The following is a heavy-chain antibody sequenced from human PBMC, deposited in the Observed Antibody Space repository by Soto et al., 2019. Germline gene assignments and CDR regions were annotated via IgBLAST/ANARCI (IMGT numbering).Heavy chain of an antibody. CDR2: IYSGGST. CDR3: ARVISALYSSSWYYFDY. J-gene: IGHJ4*02. D-gene: IGHD6-13*01. V-gene: IGHV3-53*01. CDR1: GFTVSSNY. Sequence: PVGALRLSCAASGFTVSSNYMSWVRQAPGKGLEWVSVIYSGGSTYYADSVKGRFTISRDNSKNTLYLQMNSLRAEDTAVYYCARVISALYSSSWYYFDYWGQGTLVTVSS.